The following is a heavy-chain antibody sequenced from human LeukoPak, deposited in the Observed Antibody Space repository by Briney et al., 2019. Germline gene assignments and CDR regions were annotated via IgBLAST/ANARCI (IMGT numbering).Heavy chain of an antibody. CDR2: IAISGTYI. J-gene: IGHJ4*02. CDR3: AKDRDTSFDY. Sequence: PGGSLRLSCAASGFILSDYNMNWVRQAPGKGLEWVSFIAISGTYITYADSVKGRFTISRDNSKNTLYLQMNSLRAEDTAVYYCAKDRDTSFDYWGQGTLVTVSS. V-gene: IGHV3-21*04. D-gene: IGHD3-10*01. CDR1: GFILSDYN.